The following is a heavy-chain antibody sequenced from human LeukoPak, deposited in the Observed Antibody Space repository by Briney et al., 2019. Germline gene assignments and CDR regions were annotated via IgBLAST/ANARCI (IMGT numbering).Heavy chain of an antibody. CDR2: IIPIFGTT. D-gene: IGHD6-6*01. CDR1: GGTFSSYA. J-gene: IGHJ5*02. CDR3: ARGRYSSSLFPSSNWFDP. V-gene: IGHV1-69*06. Sequence: SVKVSCKASGGTFSSYAISWVRQAPGQGLEWMGGIIPIFGTTNYAQKFQGRVTITADKSTSTAYMELSSLRSEDTAVFYCARGRYSSSLFPSSNWFDPWGQGTLVTVSS.